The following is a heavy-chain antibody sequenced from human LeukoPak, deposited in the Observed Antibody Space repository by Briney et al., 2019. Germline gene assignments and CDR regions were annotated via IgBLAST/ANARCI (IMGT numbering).Heavy chain of an antibody. CDR2: IYSGGST. CDR1: GFTVSSNY. D-gene: IGHD3-9*01. Sequence: GGSLRLSCAASGFTVSSNYMSWVRQAPGKGLEWVSVIYSGGSTYYADSVKGRFTISRDNSKNTLYLQMNSLRAEDTAVYYCARGRGRERYFDWLPFRGEYNWFDPWGQGTLVTVSS. J-gene: IGHJ5*02. V-gene: IGHV3-66*01. CDR3: ARGRGRERYFDWLPFRGEYNWFDP.